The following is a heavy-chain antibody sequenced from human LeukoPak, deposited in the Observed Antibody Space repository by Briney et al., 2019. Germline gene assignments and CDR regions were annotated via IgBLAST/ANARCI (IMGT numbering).Heavy chain of an antibody. CDR1: GFTFSNYW. V-gene: IGHV3-74*01. Sequence: GGSLRLSCAASGFTFSNYWMHWVRQAPGKGLVWVSRTDSDGSSTTYADSVKGRFSISRDNAKNTLYLQMNSLRAEDTAVYYCAREEGDGHQLVRGRPYYYYGMDVWGQGTTVTVSS. D-gene: IGHD6-13*01. CDR3: AREEGDGHQLVRGRPYYYYGMDV. CDR2: TDSDGSST. J-gene: IGHJ6*02.